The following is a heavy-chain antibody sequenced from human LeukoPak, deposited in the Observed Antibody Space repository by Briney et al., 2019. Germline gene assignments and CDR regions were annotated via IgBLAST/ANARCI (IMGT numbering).Heavy chain of an antibody. CDR1: GDSVSGSPAV. CDR3: ARGAVRGGTNFDY. J-gene: IGHJ4*02. V-gene: IGHV6-1*01. CDR2: AYYRSKWYI. Sequence: SQTLSLTCAISGDSVSGSPAVWNWIRQSPSRGLEWLGRAYYRSKWYIDYAVSVKGRIAITPDTSKNQFSLQLNSVTPEDTAVYYCARGAVRGGTNFDYWGQGTLVTVSS. D-gene: IGHD3-10*01.